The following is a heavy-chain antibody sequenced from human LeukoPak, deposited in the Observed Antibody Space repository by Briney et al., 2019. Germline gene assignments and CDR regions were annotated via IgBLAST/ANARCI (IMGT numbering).Heavy chain of an antibody. CDR2: ISSSSSYI. V-gene: IGHV3-21*01. CDR3: ARGGGGSYYHLLDY. D-gene: IGHD1-26*01. J-gene: IGHJ4*02. Sequence: NSGGSLRLSCAASGFTFSSYSMNWVRQAPGKGLEWVSSISSSSSYIYYADSVKGRFTISRDNAKNSLYLQMNSLRAEDTAVYYCARGGGGSYYHLLDYWGQGTLVTVSS. CDR1: GFTFSSYS.